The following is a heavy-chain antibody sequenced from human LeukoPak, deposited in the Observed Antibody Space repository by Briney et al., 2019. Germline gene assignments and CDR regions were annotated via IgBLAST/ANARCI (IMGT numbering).Heavy chain of an antibody. CDR2: FDPEDGET. D-gene: IGHD6-19*01. CDR3: ARDMANGVAGAGAFDI. J-gene: IGHJ3*02. Sequence: ASLKVSSKVSGYTLTELSMHWVRQAPGKGLEWMGGFDPEDGETIYAQKFQGRVTMTEDTSTDTAYMELSSLRSEDTAVYYCARDMANGVAGAGAFDIWGQGTMVTVSS. V-gene: IGHV1-24*01. CDR1: GYTLTELS.